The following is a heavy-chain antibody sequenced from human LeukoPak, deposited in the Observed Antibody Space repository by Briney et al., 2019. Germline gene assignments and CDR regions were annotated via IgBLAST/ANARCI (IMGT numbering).Heavy chain of an antibody. D-gene: IGHD5-18*01. V-gene: IGHV4-34*01. CDR2: INHGGFT. CDR1: GASLSGYY. Sequence: SETLSLTCAVSGASLSGYYWSWIRQSPGKALEWIGEINHGGFTNYNPSLKSRVTISVDTSRNQIALRLSSLTAADTAVYFCARSHLWPSGTFDIWGQGTVVAVSS. J-gene: IGHJ3*02. CDR3: ARSHLWPSGTFDI.